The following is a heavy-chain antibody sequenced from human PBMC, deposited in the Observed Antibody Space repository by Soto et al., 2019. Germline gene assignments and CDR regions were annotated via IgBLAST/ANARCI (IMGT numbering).Heavy chain of an antibody. J-gene: IGHJ6*02. D-gene: IGHD6-6*01. CDR3: ARAGYSSSSVYYYGMDV. V-gene: IGHV1-18*04. CDR1: GYTFASYG. CDR2: ISAYNGNT. Sequence: APARGSDKACGYTFASYGISGVREAPRQGLEWMGWISAYNGNTNYAQKLQGRVTMTTDTSTSTAYMELRSLRSDDTAVYYCARAGYSSSSVYYYGMDVWGQGTTVTLSS.